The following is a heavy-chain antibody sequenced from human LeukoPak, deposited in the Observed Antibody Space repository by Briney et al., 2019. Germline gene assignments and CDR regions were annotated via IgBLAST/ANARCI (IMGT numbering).Heavy chain of an antibody. Sequence: GASVKVSCKASGGTFISYAISWVRQAPGQGLEWMGGIIPIFGTANYAQKFQGRVTITADESTSTAYMELSSLRSEDTAVYYCARDGYVRAFDIWGQGTMVTVSS. CDR3: ARDGYVRAFDI. CDR2: IIPIFGTA. V-gene: IGHV1-69*13. CDR1: GGTFISYA. J-gene: IGHJ3*02. D-gene: IGHD3-10*02.